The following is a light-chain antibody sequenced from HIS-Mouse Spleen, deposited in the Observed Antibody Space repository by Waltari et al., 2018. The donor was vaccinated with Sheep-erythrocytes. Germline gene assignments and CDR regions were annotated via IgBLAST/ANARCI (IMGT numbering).Light chain of an antibody. V-gene: IGKV3-20*01. CDR3: QQYGSSPLT. CDR1: QSVSSSY. Sequence: IVLTQSPGTLSLSPGERATSHCRASQSVSSSYFAWYQQKPGQAPRLLIYGASSRATGIPDRFSGSGSGTDFTLTISRLEPEDFAVYYCQQYGSSPLTFGGGTKVEIK. CDR2: GAS. J-gene: IGKJ4*01.